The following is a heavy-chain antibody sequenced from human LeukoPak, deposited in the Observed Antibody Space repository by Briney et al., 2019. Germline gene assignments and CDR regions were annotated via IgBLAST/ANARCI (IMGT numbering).Heavy chain of an antibody. CDR3: ARRLQIVWYGLDV. Sequence: ASVKVSCKASGYTFTGYYIHWERQAPGQGLEWMGWVNPNSGGTMYEEKFQGRVNMTRDTSISTAYMELTGLRSDDTAVYYCARRLQIVWYGLDVWGQGTSVTVSS. D-gene: IGHD2-21*01. CDR1: GYTFTGYY. J-gene: IGHJ6*02. V-gene: IGHV1-2*02. CDR2: VNPNSGGT.